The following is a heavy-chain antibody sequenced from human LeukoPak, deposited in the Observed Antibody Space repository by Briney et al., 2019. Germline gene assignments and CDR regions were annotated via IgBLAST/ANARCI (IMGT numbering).Heavy chain of an antibody. J-gene: IGHJ5*02. CDR2: ISYDGSNK. CDR3: AKDGHGDKPNWFDP. Sequence: PGGSLRLSCAASGFTFSSYAMHWVRQAPGKGLEWVAVISYDGSNKYYADSVKGRFTISRDNSKNTLYLQMNSLRAEDTAVYYCAKDGHGDKPNWFDPWGQGTLVTVSS. V-gene: IGHV3-30-3*01. CDR1: GFTFSSYA. D-gene: IGHD4-17*01.